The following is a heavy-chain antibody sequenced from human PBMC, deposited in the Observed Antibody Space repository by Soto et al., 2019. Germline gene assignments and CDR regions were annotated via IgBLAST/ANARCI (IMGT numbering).Heavy chain of an antibody. Sequence: QVQLVQSGAEVNKPGSSVRVSCKASGDSFSKYTVNWVRQAPRQGLEWVGGIIPRFGTTNFAPTLQDRATITADESINTVYMELSSLISEDSALCYCERGRELYNSVLSQLDSWGQGTKVTVSS. J-gene: IGHJ4*02. CDR2: IIPRFGTT. CDR1: GDSFSKYT. CDR3: ERGRELYNSVLSQLDS. D-gene: IGHD1-1*01. V-gene: IGHV1-69*01.